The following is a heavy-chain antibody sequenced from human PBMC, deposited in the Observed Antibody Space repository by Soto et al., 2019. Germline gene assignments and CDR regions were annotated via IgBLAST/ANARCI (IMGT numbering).Heavy chain of an antibody. V-gene: IGHV3-23*01. D-gene: IGHD2-2*03. CDR1: GFTFTNAW. J-gene: IGHJ3*01. CDR3: AKPRNLVIVVVPAATLNIAIDV. Sequence: PGGSLRLSCAASGFTFTNAWINWVRQAPGKGLEWVSAISGSGGSTYYADSVKGRFTISRDNSNNTLYLQMNSLRAEDTAVYYCAKPRNLVIVVVPAATLNIAIDVWGQGTMVTVSS. CDR2: ISGSGGST.